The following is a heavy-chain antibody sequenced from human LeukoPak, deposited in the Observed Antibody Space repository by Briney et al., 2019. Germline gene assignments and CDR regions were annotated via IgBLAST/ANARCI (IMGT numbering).Heavy chain of an antibody. D-gene: IGHD3-22*01. V-gene: IGHV1-18*01. Sequence: ASVKVSCKASGYTFTSYGISWVRQAPGQGLEWMGWISAYNGNTDYAQKLQGRVTMTTDTSTSTAYMELRSLRSDDTAVYYCARDRAEYYYDSSGFDYWGQGTLVTVSS. CDR2: ISAYNGNT. CDR1: GYTFTSYG. J-gene: IGHJ4*02. CDR3: ARDRAEYYYDSSGFDY.